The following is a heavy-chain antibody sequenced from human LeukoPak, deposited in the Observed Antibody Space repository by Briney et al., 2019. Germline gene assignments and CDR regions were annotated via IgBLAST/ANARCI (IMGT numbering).Heavy chain of an antibody. Sequence: ASVKVSCKVSGYTLTELSMHWVRQAPGEGLEWMGGFDPEDGETIYAQKFQGRVTMTEDTSTDTAYMELSSLRSEDTAVYYCATGLSIVSGIVGDPWPHYWGQGTLVTVSS. D-gene: IGHD1-26*01. CDR2: FDPEDGET. CDR3: ATGLSIVSGIVGDPWPHY. CDR1: GYTLTELS. J-gene: IGHJ4*02. V-gene: IGHV1-24*01.